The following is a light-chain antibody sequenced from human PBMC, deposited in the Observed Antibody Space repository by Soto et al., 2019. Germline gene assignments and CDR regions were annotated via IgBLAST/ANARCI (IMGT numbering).Light chain of an antibody. Sequence: AIQMTESPSSLSASVGDGVSMTCRSSQGIRNDLGWYQQKPGTAPKLLIYAASSLQSGVPSRFSGSGSGTDFTLTISSLQPEDFATYYCLQDYNYPWTFGQGTKVDIK. J-gene: IGKJ1*01. V-gene: IGKV1-6*01. CDR1: QGIRND. CDR3: LQDYNYPWT. CDR2: AAS.